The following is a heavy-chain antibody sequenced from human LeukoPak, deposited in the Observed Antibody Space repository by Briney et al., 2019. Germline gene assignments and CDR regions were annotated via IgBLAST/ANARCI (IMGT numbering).Heavy chain of an antibody. Sequence: SETLSLTCAVYGGSFSGYYWSWIRQPPGKGLEWIGEINHSGSTNYNPSLKSRVTISVDTSKNQFSLKLSSVTAADTAVYYCARRFAAGPIYYFDYWGQGTLVTVSS. V-gene: IGHV4-34*01. CDR2: INHSGST. CDR3: ARRFAAGPIYYFDY. D-gene: IGHD6-13*01. CDR1: GGSFSGYY. J-gene: IGHJ4*02.